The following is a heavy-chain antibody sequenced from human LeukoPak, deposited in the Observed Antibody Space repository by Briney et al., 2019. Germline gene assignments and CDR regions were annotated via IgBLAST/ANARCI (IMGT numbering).Heavy chain of an antibody. CDR1: GFTFSSXX. D-gene: IGHD3-10*01. CDR3: AKXMLTVDGSPFDY. V-gene: IGHV3-23*01. CDR2: XXXXXXXX. J-gene: IGHJ4*02. Sequence: PGGSLRXSCXASGFTFSSXXMXXXXXAPXKXXXXXXAXXXXXXXXXXXXSVXGRXXXXXXXSKSTLYLQLNSLRVEXXAVYYCAKXMLTVDGSPFDYWGQGALVTVSS.